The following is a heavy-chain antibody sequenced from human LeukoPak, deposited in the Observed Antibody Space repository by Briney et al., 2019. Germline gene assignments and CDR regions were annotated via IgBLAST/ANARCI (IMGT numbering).Heavy chain of an antibody. CDR1: GGSFSGYY. D-gene: IGHD5-18*01. J-gene: IGHJ4*02. Sequence: SETLSLTCAVYGGSFSGYYWSWIRQPPGKGLEWIGEINHSGSTNYSPSLKSRVTIPVDTSKNQFSLKLSSVTAADTAVYYCARGLGRIQLWLGYWGQGTLVTVSS. CDR2: INHSGST. V-gene: IGHV4-34*01. CDR3: ARGLGRIQLWLGY.